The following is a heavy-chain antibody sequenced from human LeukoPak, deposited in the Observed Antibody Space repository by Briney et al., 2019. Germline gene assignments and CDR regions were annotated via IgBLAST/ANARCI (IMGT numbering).Heavy chain of an antibody. CDR3: ARDIEGPGIAFDL. V-gene: IGHV3-7*04. CDR1: GFTFSSYW. CDR2: IKYDGSEK. Sequence: GGSLRLPCAASGFTFSSYWMNWVRQAPGKGLEWVANIKYDGSEKYYVDSVKGRFTISRDNAKNSLYLQMNSLRAEDTAVYYCARDIEGPGIAFDLWGQGTMLTVSS. J-gene: IGHJ3*01. D-gene: IGHD6-13*01.